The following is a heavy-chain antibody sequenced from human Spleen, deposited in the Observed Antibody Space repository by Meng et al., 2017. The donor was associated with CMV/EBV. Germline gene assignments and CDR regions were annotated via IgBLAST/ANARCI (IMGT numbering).Heavy chain of an antibody. CDR3: AKAALAYCDCDCYSPPAFDI. J-gene: IGHJ3*02. D-gene: IGHD2-21*01. Sequence: GGSLRLSCAASAFTFSSYAMSWVRQAPGKGLEWVSSITGSAGSTYYADSVKRRFTISRYNPKNTVYLQMNSLRAEDTAVYYCAKAALAYCDCDCYSPPAFDIWGRGTMVTVSS. CDR2: ITGSAGST. V-gene: IGHV3-23*01. CDR1: AFTFSSYA.